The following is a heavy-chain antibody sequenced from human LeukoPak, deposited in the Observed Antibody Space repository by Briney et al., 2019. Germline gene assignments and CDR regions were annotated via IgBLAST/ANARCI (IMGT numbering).Heavy chain of an antibody. J-gene: IGHJ4*02. V-gene: IGHV1-69*13. CDR1: GGTFSSYA. D-gene: IGHD5-18*01. CDR2: IIPIFGTA. CDR3: ASVDTAMATDY. Sequence: EASVKVSCKASGGTFSSYAISWVRQAPGQGLEWMGGIIPIFGTANYAQKFQGRVTITADESTSTAYMELSNLRSEDTAVYYCASVDTAMATDYWGQGTLVTVSS.